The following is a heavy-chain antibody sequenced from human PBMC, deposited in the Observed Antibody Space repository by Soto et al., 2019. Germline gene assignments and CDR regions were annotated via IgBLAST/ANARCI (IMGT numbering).Heavy chain of an antibody. D-gene: IGHD2-2*01. V-gene: IGHV3-30*18. CDR1: GFTFSGSA. Sequence: QVQLVESGGGVVRPGNSLTLACAASGFTFSGSAMHWVRQAPGKGLEWVAVVSYDATNKFYGESVKGRFTVSRDNSKHTLYLHMTSLRPEDTATYYCAKALSFTSSALDSWGQGSLVIVS. J-gene: IGHJ5*02. CDR3: AKALSFTSSALDS. CDR2: VSYDATNK.